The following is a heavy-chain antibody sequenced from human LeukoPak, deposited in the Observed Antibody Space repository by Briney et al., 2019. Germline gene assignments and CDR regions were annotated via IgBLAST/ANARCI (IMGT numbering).Heavy chain of an antibody. CDR3: ARPPISCSGGSCYYYYYMDV. V-gene: IGHV3-21*01. Sequence: GGSLRLSCSASGFTFTTYGMNWVRQAPGKGLEWVSSISSSSSYIYYADSVKGRFTISRDNAKNSLYLQMNSLRAGDTAVYYCARPPISCSGGSCYYYYYMDVWGKGTTVTVSS. D-gene: IGHD2-15*01. CDR2: ISSSSSYI. CDR1: GFTFTTYG. J-gene: IGHJ6*03.